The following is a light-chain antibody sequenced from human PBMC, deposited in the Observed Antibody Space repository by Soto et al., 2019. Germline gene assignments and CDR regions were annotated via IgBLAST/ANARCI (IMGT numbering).Light chain of an antibody. CDR1: QSISNN. CDR3: QHRSSWPLT. CDR2: DAS. Sequence: EIVLTQSPATLSLSPGERATLSCRASQSISNNLAWYQQKAGQAPRLLIYDASIRAIGIPARFSGSGSGTDFTLSISSLEPEDFAVYYCQHRSSWPLTLGGGTKVEIK. V-gene: IGKV3-11*01. J-gene: IGKJ4*02.